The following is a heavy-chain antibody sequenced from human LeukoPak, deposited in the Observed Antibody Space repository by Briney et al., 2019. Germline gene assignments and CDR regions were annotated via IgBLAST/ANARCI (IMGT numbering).Heavy chain of an antibody. CDR1: GFTFSTYW. V-gene: IGHV3-7*01. CDR2: VKYDGSEE. CDR3: ARAPREWLLGYYFDY. Sequence: GGSLRLSCAASGFTFSTYWMSWVRQVPGKGLEWVANVKYDGSEEYYVDSVNGRFTISRDNTKNSLYLQMNSLRAEDTAVYYCARAPREWLLGYYFDYWGQGTLVTVSS. D-gene: IGHD3-3*01. J-gene: IGHJ4*02.